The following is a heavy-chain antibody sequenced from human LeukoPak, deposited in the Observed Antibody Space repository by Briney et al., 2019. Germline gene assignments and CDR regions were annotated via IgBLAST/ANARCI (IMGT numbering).Heavy chain of an antibody. D-gene: IGHD5-18*01. CDR1: GFTFSSYA. CDR3: ARSFGYGYYFDY. J-gene: IGHJ4*02. CDR2: IPYDGSNK. Sequence: PGRSLRLSCAASGFTFSSYAMHWVRQAPGKGLEWVAVIPYDGSNKYYADSVKGRFTISRDNSKNTLYLQMNSLRAEDTAVYYCARSFGYGYYFDYWGQGTLVTVSS. V-gene: IGHV3-30-3*01.